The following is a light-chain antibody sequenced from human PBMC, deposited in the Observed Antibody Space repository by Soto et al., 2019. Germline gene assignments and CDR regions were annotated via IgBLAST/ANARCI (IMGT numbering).Light chain of an antibody. V-gene: IGKV1-5*03. Sequence: DIQMTQSPSTLSASVGDRVTITCRASQSINIWVAWYQQKPGRAPKLLIYRASSLKSGVPSRFSGSGSGADFPLTISSLQPDDFATYYWQQYHYLWAFGPGTKVEIK. J-gene: IGKJ1*01. CDR2: RAS. CDR3: QQYHYLWA. CDR1: QSINIW.